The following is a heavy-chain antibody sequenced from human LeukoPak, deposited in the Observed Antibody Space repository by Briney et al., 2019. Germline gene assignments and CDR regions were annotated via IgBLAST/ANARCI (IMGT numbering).Heavy chain of an antibody. CDR3: ARDNSGFDY. J-gene: IGHJ4*02. CDR1: GFTINSYW. D-gene: IGHD6-19*01. CDR2: IRHDGSAR. Sequence: PGGSLRLSCTASGFTINSYWMTWVRQAPGKGLEWVANIRHDGSARYYGDSVKGRFTISRDDAKNSLFLQMNSLRGDDTALYYCARDNSGFDYWGQGTMVTVSS. V-gene: IGHV3-7*01.